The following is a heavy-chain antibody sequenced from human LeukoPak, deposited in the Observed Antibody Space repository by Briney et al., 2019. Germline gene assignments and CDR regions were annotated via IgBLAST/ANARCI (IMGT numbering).Heavy chain of an antibody. V-gene: IGHV4-59*08. D-gene: IGHD1-26*01. CDR3: ARHESAVGALFY. Sequence: SETLSLTCTVSGGSISRYYWSWIRQPPGKGLEWVGYIYSTGSTNSNPSLKSRVTISIDTSRNQFSLRLTSVTAADTAVYYCARHESAVGALFYWGQGTLVTVSS. CDR2: IYSTGST. J-gene: IGHJ4*02. CDR1: GGSISRYY.